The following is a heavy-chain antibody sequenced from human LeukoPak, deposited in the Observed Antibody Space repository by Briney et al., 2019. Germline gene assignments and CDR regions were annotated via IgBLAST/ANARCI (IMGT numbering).Heavy chain of an antibody. V-gene: IGHV1-8*01. CDR2: MNPNSGNT. D-gene: IGHD2-2*01. CDR1: GYTFTSYD. J-gene: IGHJ4*02. CDR3: ARDQVVPAAMGLGY. Sequence: ASVKVSCKASGYTFTSYDINWVRQATGQGLEWMGWMNPNSGNTGYAQKFQGRVTMTRNTSISTAYMELSSLRSEDTAVYYCARDQVVPAAMGLGYWGQGTLVTVSS.